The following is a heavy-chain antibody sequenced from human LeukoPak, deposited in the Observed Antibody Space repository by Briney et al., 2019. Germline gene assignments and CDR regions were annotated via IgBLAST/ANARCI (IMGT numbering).Heavy chain of an antibody. CDR1: GFTFSSYA. D-gene: IGHD5-18*01. Sequence: GSLRLSCAASGFTFSSYAMSWIRQPPGKGLEWIGRIYTGGSTNYNPSLKSRVTMSIDTSKNQFSLKLSSVTAADTAVYYCARVGYTYGYYDYWGQGTLVTVSS. CDR2: IYTGGST. CDR3: ARVGYTYGYYDY. V-gene: IGHV4-4*07. J-gene: IGHJ4*02.